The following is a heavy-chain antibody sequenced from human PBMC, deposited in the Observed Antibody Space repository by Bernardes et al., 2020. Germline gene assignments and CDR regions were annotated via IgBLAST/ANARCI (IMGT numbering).Heavy chain of an antibody. CDR3: ARHGGIAAAGTTGWFDP. V-gene: IGHV5-51*01. J-gene: IGHJ5*02. CDR2: IYPGDSDT. CDR1: GYSFTSYW. Sequence: GESLTISCKGSGYSFTSYWIGWVRQMPGNGLEWMGIIYPGDSDTRYSPSFQGQVTISADKSISTAYLQWSSLKASDTAMYYCARHGGIAAAGTTGWFDPWGQGTLVTVSS. D-gene: IGHD6-13*01.